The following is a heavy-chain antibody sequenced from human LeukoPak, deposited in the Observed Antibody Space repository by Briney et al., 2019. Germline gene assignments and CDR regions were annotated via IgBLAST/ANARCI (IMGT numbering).Heavy chain of an antibody. V-gene: IGHV3-7*01. CDR2: IRQDGGEK. CDR3: ARDGTAPGLYFDL. J-gene: IGHJ4*01. CDR1: GFTFSDYW. Sequence: QSGGSLRLSCAVSGFTFSDYWVNWVRQAPGKGLEWVASIRQDGGEKSYVDSVKGRFTISRDNTKNSLYLQMNSLGAEDTAVYYCARDGTAPGLYFDLWGQGTLVTVSS. D-gene: IGHD6-13*01.